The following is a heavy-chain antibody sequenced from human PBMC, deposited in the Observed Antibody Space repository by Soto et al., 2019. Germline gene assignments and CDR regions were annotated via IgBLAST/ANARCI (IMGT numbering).Heavy chain of an antibody. V-gene: IGHV1-69*13. Sequence: SVKVSCKASGGTFSSYAISWVRQAPGQGLEWMGGIIPIFGTANYAQKFQGRVTITADESTSTAYMELSSLRSEDTAVYYCASVKDYYDGSGYYIFDYWGQGTLVTVSS. CDR1: GGTFSSYA. CDR2: IIPIFGTA. CDR3: ASVKDYYDGSGYYIFDY. D-gene: IGHD3-22*01. J-gene: IGHJ4*02.